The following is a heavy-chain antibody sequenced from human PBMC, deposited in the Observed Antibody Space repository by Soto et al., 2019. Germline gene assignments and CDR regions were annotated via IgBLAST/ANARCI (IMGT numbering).Heavy chain of an antibody. CDR3: ARDSPIGSTFSGYDAIDY. V-gene: IGHV1-69*08. D-gene: IGHD5-12*01. J-gene: IGHJ4*02. CDR2: IIPLLDIA. CDR1: GGTFSNDI. Sequence: QVQLVQSGAEVKKPGSSVKVSCKTSGGTFSNDIITWVRQAPGQGLEWMGRIIPLLDIANYAQKFQGRVTITADKSTITAYMELNSLRSEDTAVYYCARDSPIGSTFSGYDAIDYWGQGTLVTVSS.